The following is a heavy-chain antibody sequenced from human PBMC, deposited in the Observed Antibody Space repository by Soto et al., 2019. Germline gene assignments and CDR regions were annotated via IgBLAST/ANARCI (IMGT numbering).Heavy chain of an antibody. D-gene: IGHD1-26*01. Sequence: PSETLSLTCTVSGGSISSSIYYWGWIRQPPGKGLEWIGSIFHNGSTYYNPSLKSRVTISVDTSKKQFSLKLSSVTAADTAVYYCARVYSGSYSDYWGQGTLVTVSS. CDR3: ARVYSGSYSDY. V-gene: IGHV4-39*07. CDR1: GGSISSSIYY. J-gene: IGHJ4*02. CDR2: IFHNGST.